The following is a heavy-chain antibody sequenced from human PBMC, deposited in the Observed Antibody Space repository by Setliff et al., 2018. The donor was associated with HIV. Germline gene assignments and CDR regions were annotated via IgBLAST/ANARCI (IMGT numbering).Heavy chain of an antibody. CDR2: MNSRSGNI. CDR1: GYTFTSYG. CDR3: TTDGSYDILTGPTPGAFDI. D-gene: IGHD3-9*01. V-gene: IGHV1-8*02. J-gene: IGHJ3*02. Sequence: GASVKVSCKASGYTFTSYGVSWVRQAPGQGLEWMGWMNSRSGNIRYAQKFQGRVTMTRNTSITTAYMELSSLRSEDTAFYYCTTDGSYDILTGPTPGAFDIWGQGTMVTVSS.